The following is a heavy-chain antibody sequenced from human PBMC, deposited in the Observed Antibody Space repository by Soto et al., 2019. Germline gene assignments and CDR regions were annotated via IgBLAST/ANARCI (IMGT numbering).Heavy chain of an antibody. V-gene: IGHV4-34*02. D-gene: IGHD1-1*01. CDR2: VNHSGRT. CDR3: ARSSHYNHVALDM. J-gene: IGHJ3*02. CDR1: GGSFSDFY. Sequence: QVQLQQWGAGLLKPSETLSLTCAVYGGSFSDFYWSWIRQPPGKGLEWIGEVNHSGRTNYNPSLKSRASISIDTSKNQFSLKLSSVTAADTAVYYCARSSHYNHVALDMWGQGTMVTVSS.